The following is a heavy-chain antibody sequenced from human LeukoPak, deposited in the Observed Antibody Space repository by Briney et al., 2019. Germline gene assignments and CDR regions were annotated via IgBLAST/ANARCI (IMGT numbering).Heavy chain of an antibody. CDR2: IYYSGST. D-gene: IGHD2-15*01. Sequence: PSETLSLTCTVSGASISSGGYYWTWLRHHPGKGLEWIGYIYYSGSTYYNPSLKSRVTISVDTSKDQFSLKLSSVTAADTAVYYCARDNCSGGSCYSDYWGQGTLVTVSS. CDR1: GASISSGGYY. J-gene: IGHJ4*02. V-gene: IGHV4-31*03. CDR3: ARDNCSGGSCYSDY.